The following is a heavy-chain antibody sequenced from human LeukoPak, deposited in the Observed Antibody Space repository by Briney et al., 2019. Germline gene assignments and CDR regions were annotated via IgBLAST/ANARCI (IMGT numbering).Heavy chain of an antibody. CDR2: ISASNGNT. CDR1: GFTFSSYG. V-gene: IGHV3-23*01. J-gene: IGHJ4*02. Sequence: GGSLRLSCAASGFTFSSYGMHWVRQAPGKGLKWVSGISASNGNTYHADSVKGRFTISRDNSKGTLYLQMNSLRVEDTAVYYCAKGSSDSWYSALEYWGQGTLVTVSS. D-gene: IGHD3-22*01. CDR3: AKGSSDSWYSALEY.